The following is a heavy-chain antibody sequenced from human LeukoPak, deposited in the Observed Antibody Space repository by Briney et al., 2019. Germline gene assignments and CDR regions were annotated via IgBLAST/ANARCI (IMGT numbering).Heavy chain of an antibody. CDR1: GGSIHTYY. V-gene: IGHV4-59*13. Sequence: PSETLSLTCSVSGGSIHTYYWTWIRQPPGKGLEWIGNVYYSGTTYYNPSLKSRLTISVDTSKNQFSLKLNSVTAADTAVYFCARCGGGGQQNFWGQKGSDAFDIWGQGTMVTVSS. CDR3: ARCGGGGQQNFWGQKGSDAFDI. D-gene: IGHD2-21*01. CDR2: VYYSGTT. J-gene: IGHJ3*02.